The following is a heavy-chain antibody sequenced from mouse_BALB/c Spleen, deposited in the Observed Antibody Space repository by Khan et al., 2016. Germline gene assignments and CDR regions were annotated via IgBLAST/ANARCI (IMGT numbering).Heavy chain of an antibody. Sequence: QVQLQQSGAELMKPGASVKISCKATGYTFSSYWIEWVKQRPGHGLEWIGEILPGSGSTNYNEKFKGKATFPADTSSNTAYMQLSSLTSEDSAVYYCAREEITTATFAYWGQGTLVTVSA. CDR3: AREEITTATFAY. D-gene: IGHD1-2*01. CDR2: ILPGSGST. J-gene: IGHJ3*01. CDR1: GYTFSSYW. V-gene: IGHV1-9*01.